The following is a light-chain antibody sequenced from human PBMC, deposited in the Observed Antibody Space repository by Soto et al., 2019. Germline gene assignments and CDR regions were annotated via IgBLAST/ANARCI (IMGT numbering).Light chain of an antibody. CDR2: GAS. CDR1: QDIGSW. CDR3: QQTNSFLPMT. J-gene: IGKJ3*01. Sequence: DIQMTQSPSSVSASVGDRVTITCRASQDIGSWLAWYQQKPGKAPKILIYGASILQRGVPSRFSGSGSGTDFTRTISSLQPEDFATYYCQQTNSFLPMTFGPGTKVDIK. V-gene: IGKV1-12*01.